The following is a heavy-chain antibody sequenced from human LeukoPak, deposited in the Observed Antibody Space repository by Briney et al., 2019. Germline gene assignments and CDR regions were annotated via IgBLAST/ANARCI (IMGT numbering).Heavy chain of an antibody. CDR3: AGERFTVVAGNYYFYGLDV. J-gene: IGHJ6*02. V-gene: IGHV4-59*11. Sequence: SETLSLTCTVSGGSISSHYWSWIRQPPGKELVWIGYIYYSGSTNYNPSLQSRVTISVDTSKNQFSLKLSSVTTADTVVYYCAGERFTVVAGNYYFYGLDVWGQGTTVTVSS. CDR2: IYYSGST. CDR1: GGSISSHY. D-gene: IGHD6-19*01.